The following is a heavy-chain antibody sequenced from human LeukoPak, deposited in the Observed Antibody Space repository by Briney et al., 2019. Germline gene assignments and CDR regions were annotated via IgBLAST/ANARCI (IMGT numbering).Heavy chain of an antibody. Sequence: GGSLRLSCAASGFTFSSYSMNWVRQAPGKGLEWVSFISSRSNFIYYAHSVKGRFTVSRDNAKNSLYLQMNSLRAEDTAVYYCAKDTYYDYVGPYGGQGPLVTVSS. V-gene: IGHV3-21*01. J-gene: IGHJ4*02. CDR1: GFTFSSYS. CDR2: ISSRSNFI. CDR3: AKDTYYDYVGPY. D-gene: IGHD3-16*01.